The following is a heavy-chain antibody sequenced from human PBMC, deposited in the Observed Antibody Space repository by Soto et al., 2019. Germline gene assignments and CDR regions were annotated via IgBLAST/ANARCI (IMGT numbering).Heavy chain of an antibody. V-gene: IGHV3-23*01. CDR2: SDS. J-gene: IGHJ4*02. D-gene: IGHD3-10*01. Sequence: EVQLLASGGDLVQPGGSLRLSCTASEFTFSSYTMTWVRQAPGKGLEWVISDSYYADSVKGRFTISRDNSKNTVYLQMNSLRAEDTAVYYCAKVGVGYYFDVWGQGTLVTVSS. CDR3: AKVGVGYYFDV. CDR1: EFTFSSYT.